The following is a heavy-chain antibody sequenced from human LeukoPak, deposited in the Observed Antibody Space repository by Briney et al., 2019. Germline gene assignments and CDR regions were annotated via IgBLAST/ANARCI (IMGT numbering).Heavy chain of an antibody. CDR3: ARGWDYGDYAESGP. CDR2: INHSGST. J-gene: IGHJ5*02. D-gene: IGHD4-17*01. V-gene: IGHV4-39*07. Sequence: SETLSLTCTVSGGSISSSSYYWSWIRQPPGKGLEWIGEINHSGSTNYNPALKSRVTITVETSKNQFSLKLSSVTAADTAVYYCARGWDYGDYAESGPWGQGTLVTVSS. CDR1: GGSISSSSYY.